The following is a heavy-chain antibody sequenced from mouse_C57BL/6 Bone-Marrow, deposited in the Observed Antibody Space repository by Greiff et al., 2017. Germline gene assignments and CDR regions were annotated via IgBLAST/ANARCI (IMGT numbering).Heavy chain of an antibody. Sequence: QVQLQQSGAELMKPGASVKLSCKATGYTFTGYWIEWVKQRPGHGLEWIGEILPGSGSTNYTEKFKGKATFTADTSSNTAYMQLSSLTTEDSAIYYCAREYYGSSYPHWYFDVWGTGTTVTVSS. CDR3: AREYYGSSYPHWYFDV. D-gene: IGHD1-1*01. CDR2: ILPGSGST. J-gene: IGHJ1*03. CDR1: GYTFTGYW. V-gene: IGHV1-9*01.